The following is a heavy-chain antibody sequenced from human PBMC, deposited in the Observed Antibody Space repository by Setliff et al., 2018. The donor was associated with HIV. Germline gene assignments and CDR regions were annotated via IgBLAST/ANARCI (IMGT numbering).Heavy chain of an antibody. Sequence: SETLSLTCAVYGGSFSGYYWSWIRQPPGKGLEWIGSIYYSGSTNYNPSLKSRVTISVDKSKTQYSLKMISVTAADTAMYYCAISIVGVTSEMYWAQGTLVTVSS. V-gene: IGHV4-34*01. CDR1: GGSFSGYY. CDR3: AISIVGVTSEMY. J-gene: IGHJ4*02. CDR2: IYYSGST. D-gene: IGHD2-21*02.